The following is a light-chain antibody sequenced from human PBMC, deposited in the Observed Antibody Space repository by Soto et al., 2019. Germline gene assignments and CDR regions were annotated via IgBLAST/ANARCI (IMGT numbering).Light chain of an antibody. Sequence: QSVLTKPASVNGAPGQSITFFCTGTSSDVGSYDYVSWHQQHPGKAPKLIIYDVNNRPSGVPSRFSGSKSGNTASLIISGLQTEDEADYYCCAYSTSGTHVFGTGTKVTVL. V-gene: IGLV2-14*03. J-gene: IGLJ1*01. CDR1: SSDVGSYDY. CDR2: DVN. CDR3: CAYSTSGTHV.